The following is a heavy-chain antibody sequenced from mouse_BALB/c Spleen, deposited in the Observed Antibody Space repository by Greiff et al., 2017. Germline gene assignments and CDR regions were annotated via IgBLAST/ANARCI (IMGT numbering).Heavy chain of an antibody. CDR2: INPSTGYT. J-gene: IGHJ2*01. V-gene: IGHV1-7*01. Sequence: QVQLKQSGAELAKPGASVKMSCKASGYTFTSYWMHWVKQRPGQGLEWIGYINPSTGYTEYNQKFKDKATLTADKSSSTDYMQLSSLTSEDSAVYYCARWGTRFDYWGQGTTLTVSS. CDR3: ARWGTRFDY. D-gene: IGHD3-3*01. CDR1: GYTFTSYW.